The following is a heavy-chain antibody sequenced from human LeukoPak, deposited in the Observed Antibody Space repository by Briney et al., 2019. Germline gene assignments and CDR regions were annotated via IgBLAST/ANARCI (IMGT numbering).Heavy chain of an antibody. D-gene: IGHD1-26*01. CDR3: VKDSGSYQLDY. J-gene: IGHJ4*02. Sequence: GGSLRLSCAASAFTFSSYGMHWVRQAPGKGLEWVAVISYDGSNKYYADSVKGRFTISRDNSKNTLYLQMNSLRAEDTAVYYCVKDSGSYQLDYWGQGTLVTVSS. CDR1: AFTFSSYG. CDR2: ISYDGSNK. V-gene: IGHV3-30*18.